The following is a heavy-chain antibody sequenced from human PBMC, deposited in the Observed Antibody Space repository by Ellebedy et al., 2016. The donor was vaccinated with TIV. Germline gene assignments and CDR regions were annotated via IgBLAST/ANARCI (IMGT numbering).Heavy chain of an antibody. J-gene: IGHJ6*02. CDR3: AKVGSTVTTYGYFAMDV. CDR2: ISGDGGST. Sequence: GGSLRLSCAASGFTFDDYAMHWVRQAPGKGLEWVSLISGDGGSTYYADSVKGRFTISRDNSKTTLSLQMNSLSAEDTAVYYCAKVGSTVTTYGYFAMDVWGQGTTVTVSS. D-gene: IGHD4-17*01. V-gene: IGHV3-43*02. CDR1: GFTFDDYA.